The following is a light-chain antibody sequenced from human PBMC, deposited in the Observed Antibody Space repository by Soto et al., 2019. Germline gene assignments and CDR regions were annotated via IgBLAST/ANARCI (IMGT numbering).Light chain of an antibody. V-gene: IGKV1-12*01. J-gene: IGKJ5*01. CDR3: QQADSFPST. Sequence: DIQMTQSPSSGSAFVGDRVTITCRATQGVSSWLAWYQQKPGKAPKLLIYAASSLQSGVPSRFSGSGSGTEFTLTISSMQHEDFATYYCQQADSFPSTFGQGTRLEIK. CDR1: QGVSSW. CDR2: AAS.